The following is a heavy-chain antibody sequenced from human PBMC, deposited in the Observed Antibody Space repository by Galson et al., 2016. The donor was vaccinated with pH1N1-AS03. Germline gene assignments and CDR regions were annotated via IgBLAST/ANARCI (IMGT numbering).Heavy chain of an antibody. CDR1: GFRLSDYY. Sequence: SLRLSCAASGFRLSDYYMSWIRQAPGKGPEWISHISAGSTYRNYDDSVNGRFTISRDNAKNSLFLEMNSLRGEDTALYYCARHMLGRKRYDDGSGDNWFDPWGQGTPVTVSS. CDR3: ARHMLGRKRYDDGSGDNWFDP. V-gene: IGHV3-11*06. D-gene: IGHD3-10*01. J-gene: IGHJ5*02. CDR2: ISAGSTYR.